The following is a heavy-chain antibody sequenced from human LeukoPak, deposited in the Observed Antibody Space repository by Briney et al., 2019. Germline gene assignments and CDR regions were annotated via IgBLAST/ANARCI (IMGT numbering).Heavy chain of an antibody. CDR3: ASLSSGGFDY. CDR2: INHSGST. J-gene: IGHJ4*02. Sequence: SETLSLTCAVYGGSFSGYYWSWIRQPPGKGLEWIGEINHSGSTNYNPSLKSRVTISVDTSKNQFSLKLSSVTAADTAVYYCASLSSGGFDYWGQGTLVTVSS. D-gene: IGHD3-16*01. V-gene: IGHV4-34*01. CDR1: GGSFSGYY.